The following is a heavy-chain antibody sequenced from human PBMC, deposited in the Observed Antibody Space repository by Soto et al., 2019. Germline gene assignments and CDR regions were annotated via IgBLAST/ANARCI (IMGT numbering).Heavy chain of an antibody. CDR3: ARESPGHDYGGNWFDP. J-gene: IGHJ5*02. V-gene: IGHV1-69*12. D-gene: IGHD4-17*01. CDR1: GGTFSSYA. CDR2: IIPIFGTA. Sequence: QVQLVQSGAEVKKPGSSVKVSCKASGGTFSSYAISWVRQAPGQGLEWMGGIIPIFGTANYAQKFQGRVTITADESTSTAYMELSSLRSADTAVYYCARESPGHDYGGNWFDPWGQGTMVTVSS.